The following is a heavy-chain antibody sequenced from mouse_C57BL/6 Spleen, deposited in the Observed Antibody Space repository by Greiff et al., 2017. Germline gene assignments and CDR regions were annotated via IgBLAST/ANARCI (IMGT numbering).Heavy chain of an antibody. D-gene: IGHD3-2*02. Sequence: EVQLQESGGDLVKPGGSLKLSCAASGFTFSSYGMSWVRQTPDKRLEWVATISSGGSYTYYPDSVKGRFTISRDNAKNTLYLQMSSLKSEDTAMYYCARRYSSGYTWFAYWGQGTLVTVSA. J-gene: IGHJ3*01. V-gene: IGHV5-6*01. CDR2: ISSGGSYT. CDR3: ARRYSSGYTWFAY. CDR1: GFTFSSYG.